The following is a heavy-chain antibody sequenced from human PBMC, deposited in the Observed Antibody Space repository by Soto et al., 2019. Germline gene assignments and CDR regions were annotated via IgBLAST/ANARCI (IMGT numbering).Heavy chain of an antibody. CDR2: ISGSAGST. V-gene: IGHV3-23*01. Sequence: GGSLRLSCAASGFTFSDYAMSWVRQAPGKGLEWVSAISGSAGSTYYADSVKGRFTISRDNSKNTLYLQMSRLRAEDTAVYYCAKPYCTNGVCYNPRLYFFEYWGQGTLVTVSS. J-gene: IGHJ4*02. CDR3: AKPYCTNGVCYNPRLYFFEY. D-gene: IGHD2-8*01. CDR1: GFTFSDYA.